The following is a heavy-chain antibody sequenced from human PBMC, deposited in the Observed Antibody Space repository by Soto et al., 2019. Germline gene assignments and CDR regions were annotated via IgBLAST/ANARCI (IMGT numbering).Heavy chain of an antibody. CDR1: GGSISSGGYY. CDR3: ARAWGYSYGYAGFDY. CDR2: IYYSGST. Sequence: QVQLQESGPGLVKPSQTLSLTCTVSGGSISSGGYYWSWIRQHPGKGLEWIGYIYYSGSTYYNPSLKSRVTIXADXSXSQFSLKLSSVTAADTAVYYCARAWGYSYGYAGFDYWGQGTLVTVSS. D-gene: IGHD5-18*01. V-gene: IGHV4-31*03. J-gene: IGHJ4*02.